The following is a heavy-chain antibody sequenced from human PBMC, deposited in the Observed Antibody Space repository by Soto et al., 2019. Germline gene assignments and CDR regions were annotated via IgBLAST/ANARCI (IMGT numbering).Heavy chain of an antibody. Sequence: QVQLVQSGAEVKKPGASVKVSCKASGYTFTTYGISWVRQAPGQGLEWMGWISTYNGNTNYAQKFQGRVTMTTDTSTSTADMELRSLRFDDTAVYYCAREGGGYDPFDYWGQGTLVTVSS. CDR2: ISTYNGNT. CDR1: GYTFTTYG. J-gene: IGHJ4*02. D-gene: IGHD5-12*01. CDR3: AREGGGYDPFDY. V-gene: IGHV1-18*01.